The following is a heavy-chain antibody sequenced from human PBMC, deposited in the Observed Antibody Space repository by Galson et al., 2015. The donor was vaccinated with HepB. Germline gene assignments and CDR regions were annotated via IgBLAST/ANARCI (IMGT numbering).Heavy chain of an antibody. Sequence: SVKVSCKASGYTFTSYYMHWVRQAPGQGLEWMGIINPSGGSTSYAQKFQGRVTMTRDTSTSTVYMELSSLRSEDTAVYYCARAQWLVPGGPAYYYYGMDVWGQGTTVTVSS. CDR1: GYTFTSYY. D-gene: IGHD6-19*01. J-gene: IGHJ6*02. V-gene: IGHV1-46*01. CDR3: ARAQWLVPGGPAYYYYGMDV. CDR2: INPSGGST.